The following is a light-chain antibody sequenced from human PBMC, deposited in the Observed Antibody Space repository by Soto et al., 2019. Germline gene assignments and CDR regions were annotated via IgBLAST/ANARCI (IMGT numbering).Light chain of an antibody. CDR3: QQYIHWPPMYT. Sequence: EIVMTQSPATLSVSPGERATLSCRASQSVSSNLAWYQQKPGQAPRLLIFGASTRATGIPARFSGSGSGTEFTLAISSLQSEDFAVYYCQQYIHWPPMYTFGQGTKLEIK. J-gene: IGKJ2*01. V-gene: IGKV3-15*01. CDR2: GAS. CDR1: QSVSSN.